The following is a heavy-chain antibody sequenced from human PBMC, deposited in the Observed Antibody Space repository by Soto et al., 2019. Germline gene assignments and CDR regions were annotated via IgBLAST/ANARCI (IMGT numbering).Heavy chain of an antibody. CDR1: GGTFNNYA. Sequence: QVQLVQSGAEVKKPGSSVKVSCKASGGTFNNYAFSWVRQAPGQGLEWMGGIIPIFRTPDYAQKFQGRVTINADESTTTAYMELTGLRSEDTAVYYCARDKDRLRLGENYYYETDVWGQGTTVTVSS. V-gene: IGHV1-69*12. J-gene: IGHJ6*02. CDR3: ARDKDRLRLGENYYYETDV. D-gene: IGHD5-12*01. CDR2: IIPIFRTP.